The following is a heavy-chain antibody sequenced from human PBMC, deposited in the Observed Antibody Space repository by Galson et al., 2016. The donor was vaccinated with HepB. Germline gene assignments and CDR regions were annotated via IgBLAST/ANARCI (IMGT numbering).Heavy chain of an antibody. CDR3: ARTTIRYFDWSPVDY. D-gene: IGHD3-9*01. J-gene: IGHJ4*02. Sequence: SLRLSCAASGCTFNTYAMHWVRQPPGKGLEWVAVISYDGRDKNYAESLKGRITISRDNSNNTQYLQMNSLRAEDTALYYCARTTIRYFDWSPVDYWGQGTLVTVSS. V-gene: IGHV3-30*04. CDR2: ISYDGRDK. CDR1: GCTFNTYA.